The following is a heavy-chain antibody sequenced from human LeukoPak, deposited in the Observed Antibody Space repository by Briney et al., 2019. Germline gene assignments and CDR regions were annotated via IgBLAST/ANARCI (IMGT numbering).Heavy chain of an antibody. CDR2: ISGSGGSA. V-gene: IGHV3-23*01. Sequence: GGSLRLSCAASGFTFTSYVMSWVRQAPGKGLEWVSAISGSGGSAYYADSVKGRFTISRDNAKNTLYLQMNSLRAEETAVYYCAKPLRVRGEDYWGQGTLVTVSS. J-gene: IGHJ4*02. CDR3: AKPLRVRGEDY. CDR1: GFTFTSYV. D-gene: IGHD3-10*01.